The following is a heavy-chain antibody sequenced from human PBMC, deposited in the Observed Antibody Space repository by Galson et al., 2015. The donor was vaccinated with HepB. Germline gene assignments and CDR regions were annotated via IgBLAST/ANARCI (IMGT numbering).Heavy chain of an antibody. J-gene: IGHJ3*02. D-gene: IGHD5-12*01. CDR1: GFTFSSYA. CDR3: AKAEYSGYDVDI. V-gene: IGHV3-23*01. CDR2: ISGSGGST. Sequence: SLRLSCAASGFTFSSYAMSWVRQAPGKGLEWVSAISGSGGSTYYADSVKGRFTISRDNSKNTLYLQMNSLRAEDTAVYYCAKAEYSGYDVDIWGQGTMVTVSS.